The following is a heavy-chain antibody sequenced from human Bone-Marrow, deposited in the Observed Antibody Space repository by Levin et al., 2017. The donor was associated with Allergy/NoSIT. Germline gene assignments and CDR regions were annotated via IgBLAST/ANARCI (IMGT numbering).Heavy chain of an antibody. Sequence: RGESLKISCAASGFTVSNNYVWWVRQAPGKGLEWVSLIYSGGSTYYADCVKGRFSISRDGSKNTLYLQMNSLRAEDTAMYYCGRDVGPWGQGTMVTVSS. CDR3: GRDVGP. J-gene: IGHJ3*01. CDR1: GFTVSNNY. CDR2: IYSGGST. V-gene: IGHV3-53*01. D-gene: IGHD1-26*01.